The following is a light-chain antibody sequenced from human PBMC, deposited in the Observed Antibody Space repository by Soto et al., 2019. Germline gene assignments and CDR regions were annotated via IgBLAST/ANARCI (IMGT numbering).Light chain of an antibody. Sequence: EIVMTQSPATLSVSPGERATLSCRASQSVSSNLAWYQQKPGQAPRLLIYGASTRATGIPARFSGSGSGTEVTLTISSLQSEDFAVYYCQHYNNCPRTFGQGTKVEIK. J-gene: IGKJ1*01. CDR3: QHYNNCPRT. V-gene: IGKV3-15*01. CDR2: GAS. CDR1: QSVSSN.